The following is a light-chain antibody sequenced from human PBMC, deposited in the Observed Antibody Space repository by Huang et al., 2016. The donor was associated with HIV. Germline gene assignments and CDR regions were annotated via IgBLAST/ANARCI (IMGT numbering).Light chain of an antibody. Sequence: ETVLTQSPATLSLSPGERATLSCRSSQSVNSYFAWYQPRPGQTPRLLIYDASNRATCIPARFSGGGSGTDFTLTISSLEPEDFAVYYCQQRKYWPPITFGQGTRLEIK. J-gene: IGKJ5*01. CDR2: DAS. V-gene: IGKV3-11*01. CDR1: QSVNSY. CDR3: QQRKYWPPIT.